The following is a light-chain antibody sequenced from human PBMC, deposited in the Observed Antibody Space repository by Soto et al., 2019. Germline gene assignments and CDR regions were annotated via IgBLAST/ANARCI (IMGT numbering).Light chain of an antibody. CDR2: GAS. V-gene: IGKV3-20*01. CDR3: HQYSNSPRT. J-gene: IGKJ4*01. Sequence: EIVLTQSPGTLSLSPGERATLSCRASQSVSNNYLAWYQQKPGQAPRLFIYGASYRATGIPDRFSGSGSGTDFTLTISRLEPEDFAVYYCHQYSNSPRTFGGGTKVDIK. CDR1: QSVSNNY.